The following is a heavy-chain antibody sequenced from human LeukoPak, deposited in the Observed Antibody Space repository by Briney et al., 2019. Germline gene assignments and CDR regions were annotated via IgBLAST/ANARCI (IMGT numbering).Heavy chain of an antibody. D-gene: IGHD3-9*01. CDR2: ISGSGGNI. V-gene: IGHV3-23*01. Sequence: GGSLRLSCAVSGFTFGNYAMSWVRQAPGKGLEWVSGISGSGGNIYYADSVKGRFTISRDNSKNTLYLQMNNLRPEDTAVYYCAKEGIRYFDWLAQAFDYWGQGTLVTVSS. CDR1: GFTFGNYA. J-gene: IGHJ4*02. CDR3: AKEGIRYFDWLAQAFDY.